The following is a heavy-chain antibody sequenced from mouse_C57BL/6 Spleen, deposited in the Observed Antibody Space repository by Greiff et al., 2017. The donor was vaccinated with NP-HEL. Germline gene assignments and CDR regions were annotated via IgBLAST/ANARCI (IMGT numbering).Heavy chain of an antibody. CDR3: ASNWALYFDY. CDR1: GFTFSSYA. J-gene: IGHJ2*01. V-gene: IGHV5-4*03. CDR2: ISDGGSYT. D-gene: IGHD4-1*01. Sequence: EVKLVESGGGLVKPGGSLKLSCAASGFTFSSYAMSWVRQTPEKRLEWVATISDGGSYTYYPDNVKGRFTISRDNAKNNLYLQMSHLKSEDTAMYYCASNWALYFDYWGQGTTLTVSS.